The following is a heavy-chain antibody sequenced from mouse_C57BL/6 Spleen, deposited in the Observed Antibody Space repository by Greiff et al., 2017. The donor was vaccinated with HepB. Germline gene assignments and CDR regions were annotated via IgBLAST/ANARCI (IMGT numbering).Heavy chain of an antibody. CDR3: ARERYFDV. J-gene: IGHJ1*03. Sequence: EVQWVESEGGLVQPGSSMKLSCTASGFTFSDYYMAWVRQVPEKGLEWVANINYDGSSTYYLDSLKSRFIISRDNAKNILYLQMSSLKSEDTATYYCARERYFDVWGTGTTVTVSS. V-gene: IGHV5-16*01. CDR2: INYDGSST. CDR1: GFTFSDYY.